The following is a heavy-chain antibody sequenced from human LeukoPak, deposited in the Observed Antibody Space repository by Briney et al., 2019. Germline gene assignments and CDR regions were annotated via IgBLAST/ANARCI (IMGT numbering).Heavy chain of an antibody. J-gene: IGHJ3*02. Sequence: GASVKVSCKASGGTFSSYAISWVRQAPGQGLEWMGGIIPIFGTANYAQKFQGRVTITTDESTSTAYMELSSLRSEDTAVYYCARDRGTYYYDSRMGAFDIWGQGTIVTVSS. CDR3: ARDRGTYYYDSRMGAFDI. CDR1: GGTFSSYA. D-gene: IGHD3-22*01. CDR2: IIPIFGTA. V-gene: IGHV1-69*05.